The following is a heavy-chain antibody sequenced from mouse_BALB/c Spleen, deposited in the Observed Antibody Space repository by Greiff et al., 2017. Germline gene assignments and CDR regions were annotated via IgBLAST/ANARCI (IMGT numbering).Heavy chain of an antibody. J-gene: IGHJ4*01. D-gene: IGHD2-3*01. CDR2: ISSGGST. CDR1: GFTFSSYA. V-gene: IGHV5-6-5*01. Sequence: EVQVVESGGGLVQPGGSRKLSCAASGFTFSSYAMSWVRQTPEKRLEWVASISSGGSTYYPDSVKGRFTISRDNARNILYLQMSSLRSEDTAMYYCARGYDGYFPYYAMDYWGQGTSVTVSS. CDR3: ARGYDGYFPYYAMDY.